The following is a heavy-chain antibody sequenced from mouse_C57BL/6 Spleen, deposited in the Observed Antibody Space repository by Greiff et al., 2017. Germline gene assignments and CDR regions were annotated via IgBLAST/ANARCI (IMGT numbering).Heavy chain of an antibody. V-gene: IGHV5-16*01. CDR3: ASDLYYGSSSLRYFDV. Sequence: EVQLVESEGGLVQPGSSMKLSCTASGFTFSDYYMAWVRQVPEKGLEWVANINYDGSSTYYLDSLKSRFIISRDNAKNILYLQMSSLKSEDTATYYCASDLYYGSSSLRYFDVWGTGTTVTVSS. D-gene: IGHD1-1*01. CDR2: INYDGSST. CDR1: GFTFSDYY. J-gene: IGHJ1*03.